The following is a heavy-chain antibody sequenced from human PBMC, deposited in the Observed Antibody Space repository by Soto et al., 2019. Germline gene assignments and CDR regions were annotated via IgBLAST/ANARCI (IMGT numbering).Heavy chain of an antibody. Sequence: QVQLVESGGGVVQPGTSLRLSCVASGFTFSSYGIHWVRQAPGRGLEWVAVISYDGSNKYYADSVKGRFTISRDNFKNTLYLQMNSLRAEDRAVYYCAKERYGQLYLEDYGMDVWGQGTTVTVSS. D-gene: IGHD3-16*01. J-gene: IGHJ6*02. CDR2: ISYDGSNK. CDR1: GFTFSSYG. V-gene: IGHV3-30*18. CDR3: AKERYGQLYLEDYGMDV.